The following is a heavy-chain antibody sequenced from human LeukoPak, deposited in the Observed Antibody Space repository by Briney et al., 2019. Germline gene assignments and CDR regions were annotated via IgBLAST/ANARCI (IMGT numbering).Heavy chain of an antibody. Sequence: GGSLRLSCAASGFTFSSYSMNWVRQAPGKGLEWVSSISSSSSYIYYADSVKGRFTISRDNAKNSLYLQMNSLRAEDTAVYYCTRDRGAYGSGSYSMDVWGKGTTVTVSS. CDR3: TRDRGAYGSGSYSMDV. V-gene: IGHV3-21*01. J-gene: IGHJ6*04. D-gene: IGHD3-10*01. CDR2: ISSSSSYI. CDR1: GFTFSSYS.